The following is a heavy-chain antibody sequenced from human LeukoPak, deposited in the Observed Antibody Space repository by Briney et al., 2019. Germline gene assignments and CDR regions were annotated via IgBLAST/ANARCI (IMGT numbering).Heavy chain of an antibody. J-gene: IGHJ4*02. D-gene: IGHD5-18*01. CDR3: ASGYSYGFSGYFDY. CDR1: GGTFSSYA. CDR2: IIPIFGTA. Sequence: ASVKVSCKASGGTFSSYAISWVRQAPGQGLEWMGGIIPIFGTANYAQKFQGRVTITTDESTSTAYMELSSLRSEDTAVYYCASGYSYGFSGYFDYWGQGTLVTFSS. V-gene: IGHV1-69*05.